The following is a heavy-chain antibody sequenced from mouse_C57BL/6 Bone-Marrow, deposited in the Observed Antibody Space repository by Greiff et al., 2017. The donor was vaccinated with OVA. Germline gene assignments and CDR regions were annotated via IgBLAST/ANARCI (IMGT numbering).Heavy chain of an antibody. D-gene: IGHD2-3*01. CDR2: ISNGGGST. V-gene: IGHV5-12*01. J-gene: IGHJ4*01. CDR1: GFTFSDYY. Sequence: EVKLMESGGGLVQPGGSLKLSCAASGFTFSDYYMYWVRQTPEKRLEWVAYISNGGGSTYYPDTVKGRFTISRDNAKNTLYLQMSRLKSEDTAMYYCARLDGYFTLYAMDYWGQGTSVTVSS. CDR3: ARLDGYFTLYAMDY.